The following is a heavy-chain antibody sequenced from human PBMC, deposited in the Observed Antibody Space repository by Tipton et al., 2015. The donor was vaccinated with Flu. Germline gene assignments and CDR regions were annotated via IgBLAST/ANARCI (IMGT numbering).Heavy chain of an antibody. CDR1: GGSISRYD. V-gene: IGHV4-59*08. CDR2: ISYSGNT. Sequence: TLSLTCSVSGGSISRYDWSWIRQSPGKELEWIGYISYSGNTNYNPSLRSRVSVSLDTSKNQFSLTLTSVAAADTAVYYCARGVGTSWFTTKWGQGTHVTVS. CDR3: ARGVGTSWFTTK. J-gene: IGHJ4*02. D-gene: IGHD6-13*01.